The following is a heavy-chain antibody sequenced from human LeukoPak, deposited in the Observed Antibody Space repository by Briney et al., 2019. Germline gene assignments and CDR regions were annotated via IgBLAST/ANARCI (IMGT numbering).Heavy chain of an antibody. D-gene: IGHD2-8*01. CDR3: AVMVYAENWFDP. Sequence: ASVKVSCKASGYTFTSYGISWVRRPPGPGLEGGGWISAYNGNTNYAQKLQGRVTMTTDTSTSTAYMELRSLRSDDTAVYYCAVMVYAENWFDPWGQGTLVTVSS. V-gene: IGHV1-18*01. J-gene: IGHJ5*02. CDR2: ISAYNGNT. CDR1: GYTFTSYG.